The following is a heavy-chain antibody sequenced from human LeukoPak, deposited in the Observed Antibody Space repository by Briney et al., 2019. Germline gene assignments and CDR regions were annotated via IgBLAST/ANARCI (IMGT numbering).Heavy chain of an antibody. CDR3: ARVTYQGSSWYVYYYYGMDV. CDR2: IKQDGSEK. Sequence: PGGSLRLSCAASGFTFSSYWMSWVRQAPGKGLEWVANIKQDGSEKYFVDSVKGRFTISRDNAKNSLYLQMNSLRAEDTAVYYCARVTYQGSSWYVYYYYGMDVWGQGTTVTVSS. J-gene: IGHJ6*02. D-gene: IGHD6-13*01. V-gene: IGHV3-7*01. CDR1: GFTFSSYW.